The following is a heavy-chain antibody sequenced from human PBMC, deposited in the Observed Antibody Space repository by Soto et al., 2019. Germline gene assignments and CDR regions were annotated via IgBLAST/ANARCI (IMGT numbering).Heavy chain of an antibody. Sequence: SETLSLTCAVYGGSFSGYYWSWIRQPPGKGLEWIGEINHSGSTNYNPSLKSRVTISVDTSKNQFSLKLSSVTAADTAVYYCARGRQGIMITFGGVIVLYFDHWGQGTLVTVSS. CDR2: INHSGST. J-gene: IGHJ4*02. V-gene: IGHV4-34*01. D-gene: IGHD3-16*02. CDR1: GGSFSGYY. CDR3: ARGRQGIMITFGGVIVLYFDH.